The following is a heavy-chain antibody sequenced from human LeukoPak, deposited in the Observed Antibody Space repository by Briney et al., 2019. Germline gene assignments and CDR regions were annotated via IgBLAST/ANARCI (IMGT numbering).Heavy chain of an antibody. D-gene: IGHD3-10*01. CDR3: ARAPAGGYYYGMDV. CDR1: GGSISSGGYS. V-gene: IGHV4-30-2*01. J-gene: IGHJ6*02. CDR2: IYHSGST. Sequence: PSQTLSLTCAVSGGSISSGGYSWSWIRQPPGKGLEWIGYIYHSGSTYYNPSLKSRVTISVDRSKNQFSLKLSSVTAADTAVYYCARAPAGGYYYGMDVWGQGTTVTVSS.